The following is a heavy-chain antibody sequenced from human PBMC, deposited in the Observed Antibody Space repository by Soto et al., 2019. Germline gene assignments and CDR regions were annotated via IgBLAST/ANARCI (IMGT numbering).Heavy chain of an antibody. CDR3: AKDQDYDFWSGSDY. Sequence: GGSLRLSCAASGFKFSNYAMSWVRQAPGKGLEWVSAISGSGGSTYYADSVKGRFTISRDNSKNTLYLQMNSLRAEDTAVYYCAKDQDYDFWSGSDYWGQGTLVTVSS. CDR1: GFKFSNYA. CDR2: ISGSGGST. J-gene: IGHJ4*02. V-gene: IGHV3-23*01. D-gene: IGHD3-3*01.